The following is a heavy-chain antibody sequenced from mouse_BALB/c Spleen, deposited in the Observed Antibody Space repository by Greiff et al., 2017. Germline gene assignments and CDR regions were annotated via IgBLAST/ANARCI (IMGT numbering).Heavy chain of an antibody. CDR1: GYTFTSYW. CDR3: ARSDYGSTSYYFDY. CDR2: IDPSNSET. J-gene: IGHJ2*01. Sequence: VQRVESGPELVRPGASVKMSCKASGYTFTSYWMHWVKQRPGQGLEWIGMIDPSNSETRLNQKFKDKATLNVDKSSNTAYMQLSSLTSEDSAVYYCARSDYGSTSYYFDYWGQGTTLTVSS. D-gene: IGHD1-1*01. V-gene: IGHV1S127*01.